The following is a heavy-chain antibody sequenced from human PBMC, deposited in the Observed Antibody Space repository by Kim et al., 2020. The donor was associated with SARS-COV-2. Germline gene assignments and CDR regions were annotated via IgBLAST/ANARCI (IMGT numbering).Heavy chain of an antibody. Sequence: SETLSLTCAVYGGSFSGYYWSWIRQPPGKGLEWIGEINHSGSTNYNPSLKSRVTISVDTSKNQFSLKLSSVTAADTAVYYCARWDTGEYQALDVWGQGTTVTVSS. J-gene: IGHJ6*02. CDR2: INHSGST. D-gene: IGHD2-2*01. CDR1: GGSFSGYY. V-gene: IGHV4-34*01. CDR3: ARWDTGEYQALDV.